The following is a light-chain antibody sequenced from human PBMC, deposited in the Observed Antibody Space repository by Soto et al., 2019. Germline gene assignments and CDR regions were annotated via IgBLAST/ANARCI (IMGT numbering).Light chain of an antibody. CDR3: QQYGDWPPYT. J-gene: IGKJ2*01. CDR2: GAS. CDR1: QYVSSN. V-gene: IGKV3D-15*01. Sequence: EIVMTQSPATLSVSPGERATLSCRASQYVSSNLAWYQQKPGQAPRLLIYGASSRATGIPDRFSGSGSGTDFTLTISRLEPEDLAVYYCQQYGDWPPYTFGQGTKLEIK.